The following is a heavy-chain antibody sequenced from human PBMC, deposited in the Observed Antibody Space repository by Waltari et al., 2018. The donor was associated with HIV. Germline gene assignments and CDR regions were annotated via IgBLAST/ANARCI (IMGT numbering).Heavy chain of an antibody. V-gene: IGHV3-21*05. CDR2: SRSSSSDI. D-gene: IGHD6-19*01. Sequence: EVQLVESGGGLVKPGGSLRLSCEASGFTFSSYTMNWVRQAPGKGVGWVSYSRSSSSDIYYAVSVKGRFTISRDNAKNSLFLQMSSLRAEDMAVYYCARASRGVAVAGFDYWGQGILVTVSS. CDR1: GFTFSSYT. CDR3: ARASRGVAVAGFDY. J-gene: IGHJ4*02.